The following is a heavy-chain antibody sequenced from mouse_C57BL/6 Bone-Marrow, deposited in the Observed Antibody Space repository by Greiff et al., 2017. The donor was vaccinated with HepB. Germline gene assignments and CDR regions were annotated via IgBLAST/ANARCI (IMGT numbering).Heavy chain of an antibody. CDR3: ASHYGSSYVY. Sequence: VQLKQSGPVLVKPGASVKMSCKASGYTFTDYYMNWVKQSHGKSLEWIGVINPYNGGTSYNQKFKGKATLTVDKSSSTAYMELNSLTSEDSAVYYCASHYGSSYVYWGQGTTRTVSS. V-gene: IGHV1-19*01. CDR2: INPYNGGT. D-gene: IGHD1-1*01. CDR1: GYTFTDYY. J-gene: IGHJ2*01.